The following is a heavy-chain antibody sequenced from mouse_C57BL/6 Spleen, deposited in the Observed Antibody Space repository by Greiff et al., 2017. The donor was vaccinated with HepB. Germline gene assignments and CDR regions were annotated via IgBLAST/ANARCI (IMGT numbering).Heavy chain of an antibody. J-gene: IGHJ2*01. CDR1: GYTFTDYY. Sequence: VQLQQSGPELVKPGASVKISCKASGYTFTDYYMNWVKQSHGKSLEWIGDINPNNGGTSYNQKFKGKATLTVDKSSSTAYMELRSLTSEDSAVYYCARRNWEGINYFDYWGQGTTLTVSS. V-gene: IGHV1-26*01. CDR3: ARRNWEGINYFDY. CDR2: INPNNGGT. D-gene: IGHD4-1*01.